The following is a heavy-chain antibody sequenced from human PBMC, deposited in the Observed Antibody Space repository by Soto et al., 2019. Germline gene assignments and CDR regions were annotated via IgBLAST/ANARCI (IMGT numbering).Heavy chain of an antibody. D-gene: IGHD3-10*01. J-gene: IGHJ5*01. Sequence: GGSLRLSCAASGFTFSMSWVHWVRQAPGKGLVWVSRINGDASRSSYADLVKGRFTISRDNAKNTLYLQMNSLRADDTAIYYCARSRGYNHNDSWGQGTGVTVSS. CDR2: INGDASRS. V-gene: IGHV3-74*01. CDR1: GFTFSMSW. CDR3: ARSRGYNHNDS.